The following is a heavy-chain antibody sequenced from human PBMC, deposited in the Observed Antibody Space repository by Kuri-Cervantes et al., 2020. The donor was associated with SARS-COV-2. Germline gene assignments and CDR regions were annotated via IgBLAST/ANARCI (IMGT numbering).Heavy chain of an antibody. CDR1: SSYG. CDR3: ARGERGYSYGSYYYYMDV. D-gene: IGHD5-18*01. J-gene: IGHJ6*03. V-gene: IGHV4-39*07. CDR2: IYYSGST. Sequence: SSYGMHWIRQPPGKGLEWIGSIYYSGSTYYNPSLKSRVTISVDTSKNQFSLKLSSVTAADTAVYYCARGERGYSYGSYYYYMDVWGKGTTVTVSS.